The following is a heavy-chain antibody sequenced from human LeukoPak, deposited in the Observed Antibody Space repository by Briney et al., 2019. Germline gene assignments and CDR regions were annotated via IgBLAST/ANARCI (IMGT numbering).Heavy chain of an antibody. D-gene: IGHD7-27*01. V-gene: IGHV3-11*01. CDR1: GFTFSDYY. CDR3: ARDKGQMRLGKKYYYYYMDV. Sequence: GGSLRLSCAASGFTFSDYYMSWIRQAPGKGLEWVSYISSSGSTIYYADSVKGRFTISRDNAKNSLYLQMNSLRAEDTAVYYCARDKGQMRLGKKYYYYYMDVWGKGTTVAISS. J-gene: IGHJ6*03. CDR2: ISSSGSTI.